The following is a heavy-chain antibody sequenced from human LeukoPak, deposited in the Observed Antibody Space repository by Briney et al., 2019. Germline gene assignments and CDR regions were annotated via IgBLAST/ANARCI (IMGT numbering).Heavy chain of an antibody. J-gene: IGHJ5*02. CDR2: IYYSGST. V-gene: IGHV4-31*03. Sequence: PSQTLSLTCTVSGGSISSGGYYWSWIRQHPGKGLEWIGYIYYSGSTYYNPSLKSRVTISVDTSKNQFSLKLSSVTAADTAVYYCARERGRYCSSTSCPVADWFDPWGQGTLVTVSS. CDR1: GGSISSGGYY. D-gene: IGHD2-2*01. CDR3: ARERGRYCSSTSCPVADWFDP.